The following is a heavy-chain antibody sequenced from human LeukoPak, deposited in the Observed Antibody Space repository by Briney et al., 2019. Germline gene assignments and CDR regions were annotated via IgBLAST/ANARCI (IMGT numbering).Heavy chain of an antibody. D-gene: IGHD1-26*01. CDR1: GFTFDKYG. J-gene: IGHJ4*02. CDR2: MTLDSGGI. V-gene: IGHV3-9*01. CDR3: VKDMEPGGSGH. Sequence: PGRSLRLSCEVSGFTFDKYGMHWVRQVPGKGLEWVSGMTLDSGGIGYADSVKGRFTISRDRAKNSVLLQMNSVRTEDTALYYCVKDMEPGGSGHWGPGTLVTVSS.